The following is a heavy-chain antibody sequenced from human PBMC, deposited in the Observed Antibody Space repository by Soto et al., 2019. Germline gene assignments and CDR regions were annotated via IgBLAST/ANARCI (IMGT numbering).Heavy chain of an antibody. J-gene: IGHJ6*03. V-gene: IGHV1-18*01. CDR1: GYTFTSYG. Sequence: ASVKVSCKASGYTFTSYGISWVRQAPGQGLEWMGWISAYNGNTNYAQKLQGRVTMTTDTSTSTAYMELRSLRSDDTAVYYCAREGSGGIGWYYYYYMDVWGKGTTVTVSS. CDR2: ISAYNGNT. D-gene: IGHD2-15*01. CDR3: AREGSGGIGWYYYYYMDV.